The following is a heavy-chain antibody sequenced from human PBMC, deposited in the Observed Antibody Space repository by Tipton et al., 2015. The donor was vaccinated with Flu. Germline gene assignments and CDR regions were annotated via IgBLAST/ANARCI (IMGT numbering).Heavy chain of an antibody. V-gene: IGHV1-18*01. D-gene: IGHD3-10*01. CDR3: ARDLIYFGSKSHWDDTFDI. CDR2: ITAYDGDT. CDR1: GYTFTNYG. Sequence: QLVQSGAEVKKPGASVKVSCQASGYTFTNYGLSWVRQAPGQGLEWMGWITAYDGDTNYAQKLQGRITLTTDTSTNTAYMELRSLRSDDTAVYYCARDLIYFGSKSHWDDTFDIWGHGTMVTVSS. J-gene: IGHJ3*02.